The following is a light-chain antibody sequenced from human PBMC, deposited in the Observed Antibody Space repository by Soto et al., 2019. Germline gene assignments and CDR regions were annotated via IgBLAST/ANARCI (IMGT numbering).Light chain of an antibody. Sequence: EIVLTQSPATLSAFPGDRVTLSCRASQAVNTRLSWYQHKPGQAPRLLIYLTSNRAAGVPSRFSAWGSETDFTLTISDVQPEDFAVYYCHQRQRWRRTFGKGTKV. V-gene: IGKV3D-11*01. CDR1: QAVNTR. CDR2: LTS. CDR3: HQRQRWRRT. J-gene: IGKJ1*01.